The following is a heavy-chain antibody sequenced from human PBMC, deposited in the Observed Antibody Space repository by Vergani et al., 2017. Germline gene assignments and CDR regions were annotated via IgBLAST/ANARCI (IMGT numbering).Heavy chain of an antibody. Sequence: QVQLVQSGAEVKKPGASVKVSCKASGYTFTSYGISWVRQAPGQGLEWMGWISAYNGNTNYAQKLQGRITMTTDTSTSTAYMELRSLRSDDTAVYNCARDPDIVVVSAAQYYYYYYGMDVWGQGTTVTVSS. CDR3: ARDPDIVVVSAAQYYYYYYGMDV. CDR2: ISAYNGNT. V-gene: IGHV1-18*04. CDR1: GYTFTSYG. J-gene: IGHJ6*02. D-gene: IGHD2-2*01.